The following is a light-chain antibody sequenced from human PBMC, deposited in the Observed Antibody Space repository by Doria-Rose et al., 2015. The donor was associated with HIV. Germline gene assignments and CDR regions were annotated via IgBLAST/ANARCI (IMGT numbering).Light chain of an antibody. J-gene: IGKJ3*01. CDR1: QSLLYTSKNY. Sequence: EIVMTQSSESLGMSLGERATLNCKSNQSLLYTSKNYLAWYQQKPGQPPKLLIYWASTRQSVVPARFSGSGSGTDFTLTISSLEAEDVAVYYCQQYYDTPSFDPGTTVDIK. V-gene: IGKV4-1*01. CDR2: WAS. CDR3: QQYYDTPS.